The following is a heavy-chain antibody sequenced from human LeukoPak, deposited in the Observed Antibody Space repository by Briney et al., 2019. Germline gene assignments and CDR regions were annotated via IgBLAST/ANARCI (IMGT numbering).Heavy chain of an antibody. D-gene: IGHD3-10*01. V-gene: IGHV3-13*04. J-gene: IGHJ4*02. Sequence: PGGSLRLSCAASGFTIRSYDMHWVRQAAGKGLEWVSSIGTPGDTYYPGSVRGRFTISREDAKNSLYLEMNSLSAGDTGVYYCARGSGEEFDYWGQGTLVTVSS. CDR2: IGTPGDT. CDR3: ARGSGEEFDY. CDR1: GFTIRSYD.